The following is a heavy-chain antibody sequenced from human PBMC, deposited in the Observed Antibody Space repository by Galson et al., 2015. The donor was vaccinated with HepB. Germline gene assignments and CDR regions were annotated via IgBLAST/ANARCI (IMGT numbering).Heavy chain of an antibody. CDR3: TAEPQVGNFGY. D-gene: IGHD3-10*01. J-gene: IGHJ4*02. Sequence: SLRLSCAVGGFTFSNAWMSWVRQAPGKGLEWVGRIKSKTDGGTTDYAAPVKGRFTISRDDSKDTLYLQMNSLKTEDTAVYYCTAEPQVGNFGYWGQGTLVTVSS. CDR2: IKSKTDGGTT. CDR1: GFTFSNAW. V-gene: IGHV3-15*01.